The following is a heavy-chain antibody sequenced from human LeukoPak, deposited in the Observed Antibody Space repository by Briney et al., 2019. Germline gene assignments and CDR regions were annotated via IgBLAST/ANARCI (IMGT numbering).Heavy chain of an antibody. J-gene: IGHJ4*02. CDR3: ARAYGPLNFDY. V-gene: IGHV4-30-4*07. D-gene: IGHD4-17*01. CDR2: IYYSGST. Sequence: SETLSLTCTVSGGSISSGGYSWSWIRQPPGKGLEWIGYIYYSGSTYYNPSLKSRVTISVDTSKNQFSLKLSSVTAADTAVYYCARAYGPLNFDYWGQGTLVTVSS. CDR1: GGSISSGGYS.